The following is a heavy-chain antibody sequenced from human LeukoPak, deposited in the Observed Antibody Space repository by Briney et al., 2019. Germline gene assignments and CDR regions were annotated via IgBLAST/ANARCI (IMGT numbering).Heavy chain of an antibody. CDR3: AREWWELTKNPD. CDR1: GYTFTGYY. Sequence: ASVKVSCKASGYTFTGYYMHWVRQAPGQGLELMGLINPTSGGTNYAQKFQGWVTMSTDTSISTAYMELSRLRSDDTAVYYCAREWWELTKNPDCGQGTLVTVSS. J-gene: IGHJ4*01. D-gene: IGHD2-15*01. V-gene: IGHV1-2*04. CDR2: INPTSGGT.